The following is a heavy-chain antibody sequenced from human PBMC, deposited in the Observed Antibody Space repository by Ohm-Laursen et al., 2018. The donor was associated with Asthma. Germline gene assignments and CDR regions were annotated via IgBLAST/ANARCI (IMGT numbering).Heavy chain of an antibody. D-gene: IGHD3-3*01. CDR2: ISYDGRNK. V-gene: IGHV3-30*18. Sequence: SLRLSCSASGFTLKTYGIHWVRQAPGKGLEWVAVISYDGRNKYYGDSVKGRFTISGDKSKNTVFLQMNSLKSEDTAVYYCAKGGTEYLLYGMPDQFDYWGQGSLVTVSS. CDR3: AKGGTEYLLYGMPDQFDY. J-gene: IGHJ4*02. CDR1: GFTLKTYG.